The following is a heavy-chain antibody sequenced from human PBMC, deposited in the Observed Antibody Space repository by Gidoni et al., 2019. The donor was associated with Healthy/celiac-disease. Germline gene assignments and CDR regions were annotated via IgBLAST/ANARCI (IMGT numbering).Heavy chain of an antibody. CDR3: ARGALYYDDSSGYFDY. CDR1: GGPVSSSSYY. D-gene: IGHD3-22*01. J-gene: IGHJ4*02. Sequence: QLPLQQLGPALVNPSETLSLTCTVPGGPVSSSSYYWGWIRQPPGTGLEWIGSISYSGSTYYNPSLKSRVTISVDTSKNKFSRKLSSVTAADTDVYYCARGALYYDDSSGYFDYWGQGTLVTVSS. V-gene: IGHV4-39*07. CDR2: ISYSGST.